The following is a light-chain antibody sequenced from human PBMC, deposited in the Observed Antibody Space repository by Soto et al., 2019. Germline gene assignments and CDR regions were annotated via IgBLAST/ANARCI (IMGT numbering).Light chain of an antibody. CDR1: RTIDSS. J-gene: IGKJ4*01. Sequence: DIQMTQSPSSLSASVGDRVTITCRASRTIDSSLNWYQHTPGKAPKLLISAAFRLQSGVPSRFTGRGSGTDFTLTISSLQPEDFATYYCQQSHSAPRTFGGGTKVDIK. CDR3: QQSHSAPRT. V-gene: IGKV1-39*01. CDR2: AAF.